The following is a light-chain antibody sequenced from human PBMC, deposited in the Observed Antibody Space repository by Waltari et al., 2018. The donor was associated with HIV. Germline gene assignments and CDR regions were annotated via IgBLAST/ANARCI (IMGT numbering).Light chain of an antibody. J-gene: IGKJ5*01. CDR1: HSINNY. CDR2: DAS. Sequence: EIVLTQSPATLSLSPGERATLSCRASHSINNYLAWYQHKPGQAPRLLIYDASNRATGIPARFSGRGSGTDFTLTISSLEPEDFALYYCQQRSDWPPRITFGQGTRLEIK. CDR3: QQRSDWPPRIT. V-gene: IGKV3-11*01.